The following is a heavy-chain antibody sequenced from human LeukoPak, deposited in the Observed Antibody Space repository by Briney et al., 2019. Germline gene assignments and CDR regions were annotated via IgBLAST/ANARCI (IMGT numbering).Heavy chain of an antibody. CDR1: GFTFSTYA. V-gene: IGHV3-23*01. J-gene: IGHJ4*02. D-gene: IGHD6-19*01. CDR3: AKESSQWLVPY. Sequence: GGSLRLSCAASGFTFSTYAMTWVRQAPGKGLDWVSGITGNGGSTYYADSVKGRFTISRDNSKNTLYLQMDSLRAEDTAAYYCAKESSQWLVPYWGRGTLVTVSS. CDR2: ITGNGGST.